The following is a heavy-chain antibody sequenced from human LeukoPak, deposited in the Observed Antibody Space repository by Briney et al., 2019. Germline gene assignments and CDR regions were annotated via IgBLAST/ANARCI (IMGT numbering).Heavy chain of an antibody. Sequence: PGASVKVSCKASGYTFTGYYMHWVRQAPGQGLEWMGWINPNSGGTNYAQKFQGRVTMTRDTSISTAYMELSRLRSDDTAVYYCARDWGIAAAGFFDYWGQGTLVTVSS. CDR3: ARDWGIAAAGFFDY. CDR2: INPNSGGT. V-gene: IGHV1-2*02. J-gene: IGHJ4*02. D-gene: IGHD6-13*01. CDR1: GYTFTGYY.